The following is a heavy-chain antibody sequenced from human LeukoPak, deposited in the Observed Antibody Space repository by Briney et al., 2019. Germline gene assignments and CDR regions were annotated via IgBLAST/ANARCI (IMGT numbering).Heavy chain of an antibody. CDR1: GGSISGYY. CDR2: IYYSGST. CDR3: ARSPVYYDSSGYYYGDWFDP. Sequence: SETLSLTCTVSGGSISGYYWSWIRQPPGKGLEWIGYIYYSGSTSYNPSLKSRVTISVDTSKSQFSLKLSSVTAADTAVYYCARSPVYYDSSGYYYGDWFDPWGQGTPVTVSS. V-gene: IGHV4-59*01. D-gene: IGHD3-22*01. J-gene: IGHJ5*02.